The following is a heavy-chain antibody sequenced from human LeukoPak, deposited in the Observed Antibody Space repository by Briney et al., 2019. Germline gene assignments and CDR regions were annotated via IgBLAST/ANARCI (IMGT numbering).Heavy chain of an antibody. J-gene: IGHJ4*02. V-gene: IGHV3-7*01. Sequence: GGSLRLSCAASGFIFSSLWMTWVRQAPGKGLEWVANIKQDGSEKYYVDSVKGRFTISRDNAKNSLYLQMNSLRAEDTAVYYCARDSSGPDYWGQGTLVTVSS. D-gene: IGHD6-6*01. CDR3: ARDSSGPDY. CDR2: IKQDGSEK. CDR1: GFIFSSLW.